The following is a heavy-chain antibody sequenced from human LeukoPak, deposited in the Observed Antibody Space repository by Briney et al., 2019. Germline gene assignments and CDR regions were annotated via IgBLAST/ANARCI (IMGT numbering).Heavy chain of an antibody. CDR3: ARDHIVIVPAAPDY. CDR1: GFTFSTYS. J-gene: IGHJ4*02. V-gene: IGHV3-21*01. CDR2: ISSSSTYI. Sequence: TGGSLRLSCAASGFTFSTYSMNWVRQAPGKGLEWVSSISSSSTYIYYADSVKGRFTISRDNAKNSLYLQMNSLRAEDTAVYYCARDHIVIVPAAPDYWGQRTLVTVSS. D-gene: IGHD2-2*01.